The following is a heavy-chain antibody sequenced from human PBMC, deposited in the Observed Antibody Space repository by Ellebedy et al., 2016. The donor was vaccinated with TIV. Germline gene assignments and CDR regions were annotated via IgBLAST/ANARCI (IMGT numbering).Heavy chain of an antibody. CDR3: ATREWVDPMDV. V-gene: IGHV1-3*04. D-gene: IGHD3-3*01. J-gene: IGHJ6*02. CDR2: INTGNGKA. CDR1: GHIFTTYS. Sequence: ASVKVSXKASGHIFTTYSMHWVRQAPGQGPEWMGWINTGNGKAKYSQNFQGRVTITWDTSASTAYMELSSLRSEDTAIYYCATREWVDPMDVWGQGTTVSVSS.